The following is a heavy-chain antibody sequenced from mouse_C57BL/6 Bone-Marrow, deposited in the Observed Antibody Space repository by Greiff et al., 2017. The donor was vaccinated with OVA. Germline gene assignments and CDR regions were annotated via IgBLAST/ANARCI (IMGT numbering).Heavy chain of an antibody. V-gene: IGHV5-6*02. Sequence: EVKLVESGGDLVKPGGSLKLSCAASGFTFSSYGMSWVRQTPDKRLEWVATISSGGSYTYYPDSVKGRFTISRDNAKNTLYLQMSSLKSEDTAMYYCARRELLRPLFDYWGQGTTLTVSS. J-gene: IGHJ2*01. D-gene: IGHD1-2*01. CDR2: ISSGGSYT. CDR1: GFTFSSYG. CDR3: ARRELLRPLFDY.